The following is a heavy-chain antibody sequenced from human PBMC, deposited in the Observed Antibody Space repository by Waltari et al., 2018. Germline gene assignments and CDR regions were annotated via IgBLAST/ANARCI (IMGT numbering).Heavy chain of an antibody. V-gene: IGHV4-38-2*02. J-gene: IGHJ4*02. CDR2: IYHSGST. D-gene: IGHD6-13*01. Sequence: QVQPLESGPGLAKPSETLSPTSAVGGFPISTGYYWGCIRQPPGRGLEWIGSIYHSGSTYYNPSLKSRATISVDTSKNQFSLKLSSVTAADTAVYYCAREGRSIAPAGTRRKDFTFDYWGQGTLVTVSS. CDR1: GFPISTGYY. CDR3: AREGRSIAPAGTRRKDFTFDY.